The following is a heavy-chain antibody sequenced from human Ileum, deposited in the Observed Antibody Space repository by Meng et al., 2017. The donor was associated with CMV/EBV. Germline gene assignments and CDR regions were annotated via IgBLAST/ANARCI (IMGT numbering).Heavy chain of an antibody. Sequence: QVQRQESGPGLVKPSETLSPPCTVFGASISRYYWTWIRQPAGKGLEFIGRIHSSGNTDYNPSLMSRVTMSIDTSKNQLSLNLNSVTAADTAVYYCARAAARGVPVDFWGQGMLVTVSS. CDR2: IHSSGNT. CDR3: ARAAARGVPVDF. D-gene: IGHD3-10*01. V-gene: IGHV4-4*07. CDR1: GASISRYY. J-gene: IGHJ4*02.